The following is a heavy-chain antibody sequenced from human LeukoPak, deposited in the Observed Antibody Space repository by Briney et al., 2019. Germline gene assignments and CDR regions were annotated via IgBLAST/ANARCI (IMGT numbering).Heavy chain of an antibody. CDR3: SCTAVTQRSLSFDY. Sequence: GGSLRLSCAASGFTFSSYGMHWVRQAPGKGLEWVAVISYDGGNKYYADSVKGRFTISRDNSKNTLYLQMNSLRAEDTAVYYCSCTAVTQRSLSFDYWGQGTLVTVSS. J-gene: IGHJ4*02. CDR1: GFTFSSYG. V-gene: IGHV3-30*03. CDR2: ISYDGGNK. D-gene: IGHD4-17*01.